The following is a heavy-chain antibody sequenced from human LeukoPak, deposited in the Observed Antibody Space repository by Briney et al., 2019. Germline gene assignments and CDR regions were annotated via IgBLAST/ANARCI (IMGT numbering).Heavy chain of an antibody. D-gene: IGHD3-10*01. Sequence: ASVKVSCKASGYTFTSYYMHWVRQAPGQGREWMGIINPSGGSTSYAQKFQGRVTMTEDTSTDTAYMELSSLRSEDTAVYYCATQTDLVGDYWGQGTLVTVSS. J-gene: IGHJ4*02. CDR1: GYTFTSYY. CDR2: INPSGGST. CDR3: ATQTDLVGDY. V-gene: IGHV1-46*01.